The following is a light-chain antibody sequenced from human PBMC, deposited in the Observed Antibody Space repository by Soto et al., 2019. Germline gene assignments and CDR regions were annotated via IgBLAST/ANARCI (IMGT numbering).Light chain of an antibody. CDR3: SSYTTSDTWV. CDR1: SSDIGAYNH. CDR2: EVT. Sequence: QSVLTQPASVSGSPGHSITISCGGTSSDIGAYNHVSWYQQYPGKAPTLMIYEVTNRPSGVSSRFSGSKSGNTASLTISGLQAEDEGDYYCSSYTTSDTWVFGGGTKVTVL. J-gene: IGLJ3*02. V-gene: IGLV2-14*01.